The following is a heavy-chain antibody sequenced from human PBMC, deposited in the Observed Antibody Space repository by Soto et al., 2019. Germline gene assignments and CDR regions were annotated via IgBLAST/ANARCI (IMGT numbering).Heavy chain of an antibody. CDR3: AKDSHYMLIIKQYSHYYGMDV. V-gene: IGHV3-30*18. D-gene: IGHD3-16*01. CDR1: GFTFSSYG. J-gene: IGHJ6*02. Sequence: GGSLRLACAASGFTFSSYGMHWVRQAPGKGLEWVAVISYDGSNKYYKDSVRGRFTISRDNSKNTLYLQMNSLRAEDTAVYYCAKDSHYMLIIKQYSHYYGMDVWGQGTTVTVSS. CDR2: ISYDGSNK.